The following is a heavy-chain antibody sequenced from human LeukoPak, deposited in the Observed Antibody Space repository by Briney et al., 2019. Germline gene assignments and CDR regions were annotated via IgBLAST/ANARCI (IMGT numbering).Heavy chain of an antibody. CDR1: GFTFSSYA. D-gene: IGHD3-16*02. J-gene: IGHJ4*02. Sequence: GGSLRLSCAASGFTFSSYAMSWVRQAPGKGLEWVSAISGSGGSTYYADSVKGRFTISRDNSKNTLHLQMNSLRAEDTAVYYCAKAGMITFGGVIAPFDYWGQGTLVTVSS. CDR2: ISGSGGST. CDR3: AKAGMITFGGVIAPFDY. V-gene: IGHV3-23*01.